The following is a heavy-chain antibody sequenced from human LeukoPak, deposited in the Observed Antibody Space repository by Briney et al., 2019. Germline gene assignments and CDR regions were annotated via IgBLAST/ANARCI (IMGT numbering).Heavy chain of an antibody. J-gene: IGHJ4*02. CDR3: ARGRDDYVWGSYRGLDY. Sequence: SETLSLTCTVSGGSISSSSYYWGWVRQPPGKGLEWIGSIYYSGSTYYNQYLKSLVTISVDTSKNQCSLKLSTVTAADTAVYYCARGRDDYVWGSYRGLDYWGQGTLVTVSS. CDR2: IYYSGST. CDR1: GGSISSSSYY. D-gene: IGHD3-16*02. V-gene: IGHV4-39*07.